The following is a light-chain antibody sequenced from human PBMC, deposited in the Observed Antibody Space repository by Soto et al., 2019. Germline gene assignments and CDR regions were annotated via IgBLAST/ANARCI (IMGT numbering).Light chain of an antibody. V-gene: IGKV3-20*01. CDR3: QQYGSSPRT. CDR2: GAS. Sequence: EIVLTQSPGTLSLSPGERATLSCRASQSVSSSYLAWYQQKPGQAPRLLIYGASSRATGIPDRVSGSGSGTDFTLTISRLEPEDFAVEYCQQYGSSPRTFGQGTKEYIK. CDR1: QSVSSSY. J-gene: IGKJ1*01.